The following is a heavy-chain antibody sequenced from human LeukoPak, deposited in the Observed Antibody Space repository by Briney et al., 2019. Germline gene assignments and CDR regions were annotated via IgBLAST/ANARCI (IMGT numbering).Heavy chain of an antibody. J-gene: IGHJ4*02. CDR3: ARDLYDILTGYYPY. Sequence: GASVKVSCKSSGYTFTGYYMHRVRQAPGQGFEWMGWINPNSGGTNYAQKFQGRVTMTRNTSISTAYMELSRLRSDDTAVYYCARDLYDILTGYYPYWGQGTLVTVSS. CDR1: GYTFTGYY. D-gene: IGHD3-9*01. V-gene: IGHV1-2*02. CDR2: INPNSGGT.